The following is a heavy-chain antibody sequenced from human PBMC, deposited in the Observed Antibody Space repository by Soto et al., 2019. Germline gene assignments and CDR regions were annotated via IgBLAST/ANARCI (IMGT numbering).Heavy chain of an antibody. J-gene: IGHJ5*02. Sequence: QVQLVQSGAEEKKPGASVKVSCKASGYTFSDYAIHWVRQAPGQRPEWMGWINAGNGNTKYSQKFQGRVTITRDTSASTAYMDLSSLRSEDTAVYYCARGTPVWFDPWGQGTLVTVSS. CDR1: GYTFSDYA. CDR3: ARGTPVWFDP. D-gene: IGHD3-10*01. V-gene: IGHV1-3*05. CDR2: INAGNGNT.